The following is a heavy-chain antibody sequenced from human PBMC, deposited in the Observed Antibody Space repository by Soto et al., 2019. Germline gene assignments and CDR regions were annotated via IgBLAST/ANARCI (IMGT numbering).Heavy chain of an antibody. Sequence: GASEKVSCKASGGTFSSYAISWVRQAPGQGLEWMGGIIPIFGTANYAQKFQGRVTITADESTSTAYMELSSLRSEDTAVYYCARGWGYYYGLDVWGQGTTVTVSS. V-gene: IGHV1-69*13. CDR3: ARGWGYYYGLDV. CDR1: GGTFSSYA. D-gene: IGHD1-26*01. CDR2: IIPIFGTA. J-gene: IGHJ6*02.